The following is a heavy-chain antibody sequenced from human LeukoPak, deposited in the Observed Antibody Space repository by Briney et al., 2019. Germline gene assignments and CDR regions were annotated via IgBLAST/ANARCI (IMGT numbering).Heavy chain of an antibody. Sequence: SETLSLTCTVSGGSIGFYFWSWIRQSAGKGLEWIGRINGNGVTNYDPSLKSRVTMSVDTSKSQFSLNLRSVTAADTSVYYCVRDELRTTYRFSWDPWGQGILVTV. CDR1: GGSIGFYF. J-gene: IGHJ5*02. CDR3: VRDELRTTYRFSWDP. CDR2: INGNGVT. D-gene: IGHD3-16*02. V-gene: IGHV4-4*07.